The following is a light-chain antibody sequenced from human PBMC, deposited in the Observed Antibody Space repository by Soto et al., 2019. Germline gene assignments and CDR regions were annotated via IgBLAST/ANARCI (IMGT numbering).Light chain of an antibody. J-gene: IGKJ4*01. Sequence: DIQMTQSPSSLSASVGDRVRSSCRASQSINSWLAWYQQKSGKAPKLLIYKASGLESGVPSRFSGSGAGTEFTLIISSLQPDDFATYYCQQYNSYPLTFGGGTKVDIK. CDR3: QQYNSYPLT. CDR2: KAS. CDR1: QSINSW. V-gene: IGKV1-5*03.